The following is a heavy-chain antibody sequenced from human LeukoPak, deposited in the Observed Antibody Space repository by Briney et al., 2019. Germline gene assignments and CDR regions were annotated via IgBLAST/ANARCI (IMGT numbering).Heavy chain of an antibody. D-gene: IGHD3-10*01. CDR1: GYTFTGYY. J-gene: IGHJ4*02. V-gene: IGHV1-2*02. Sequence: ASVKVSCKASGYTFTGYYMHWVRQAPGQGLEWMGWINPNSGGTNYAQKFQGRVTMPRDTSISTAYMELSRLRSDDTAVYYCARVLYYYGSGSYSYGYWGQGTLVTVSS. CDR2: INPNSGGT. CDR3: ARVLYYYGSGSYSYGY.